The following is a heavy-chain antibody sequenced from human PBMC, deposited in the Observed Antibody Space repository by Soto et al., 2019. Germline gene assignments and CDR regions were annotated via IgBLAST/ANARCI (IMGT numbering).Heavy chain of an antibody. D-gene: IGHD3-3*01. CDR1: GGSISSSSYY. Sequence: QLQLQESGPGLVKPLETLFLTCTVSGGSISSSSYYWGWIRQPPGKGLEWIGSIYYSGSTYYNPSLKSRVTISVDTSKNQFSLKLSSVTAADTAVYYCARLLPHPGTIFGVVLFPYYFDYWGQGTLVTVSS. V-gene: IGHV4-39*01. CDR2: IYYSGST. J-gene: IGHJ4*02. CDR3: ARLLPHPGTIFGVVLFPYYFDY.